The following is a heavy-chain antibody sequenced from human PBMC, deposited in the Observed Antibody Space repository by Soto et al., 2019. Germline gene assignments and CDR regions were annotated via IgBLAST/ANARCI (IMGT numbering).Heavy chain of an antibody. V-gene: IGHV3-33*08. D-gene: IGHD1-26*01. CDR2: IWHDGSKK. J-gene: IGHJ4*02. CDR3: TRAAIRGELLDY. CDR1: GFTFSSYG. Sequence: PGGPLRLSCAASGFTFSSYGMHLVRQAPGKGLEWVALIWHDGSKKAYADSVKGRFTISRDNSKNTLNLQMNSLRVEDTAVYYCTRAAIRGELLDYWGQGTQVTVSS.